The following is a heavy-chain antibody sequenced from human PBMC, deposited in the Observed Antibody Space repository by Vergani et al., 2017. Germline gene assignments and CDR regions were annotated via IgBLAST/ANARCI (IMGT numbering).Heavy chain of an antibody. D-gene: IGHD6-19*01. CDR3: ARPTGYSSYNWFDP. Sequence: QVQLVESGGGLVKPGGSLRLSCAASGFTFSDYYMSWIRQAPGKGLEWVSYISSSSSYTNYADSVKGRFTISRDNAKNSLYLQMNSLRAEDTAVYYCARPTGYSSYNWFDPWGQGTLVTVSS. J-gene: IGHJ5*02. V-gene: IGHV3-11*06. CDR1: GFTFSDYY. CDR2: ISSSSSYT.